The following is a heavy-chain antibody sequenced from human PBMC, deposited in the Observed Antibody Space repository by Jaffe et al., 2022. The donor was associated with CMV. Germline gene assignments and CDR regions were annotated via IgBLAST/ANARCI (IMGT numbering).Heavy chain of an antibody. V-gene: IGHV3-13*01. D-gene: IGHD5-12*01. Sequence: EVQLVESGGGLVQPGGSLRLTCVASGFTFRNYDIHWVRQVPGKGLEWVSGVGAAGDTHHRDSVKGRFTISRDNPKDSVYLQMSNLRAGDTAIYYCTRAAPDFVAGPGDAMDVWGQGTTVTVSS. J-gene: IGHJ6*02. CDR3: TRAAPDFVAGPGDAMDV. CDR2: VGAAGDT. CDR1: GFTFRNYD.